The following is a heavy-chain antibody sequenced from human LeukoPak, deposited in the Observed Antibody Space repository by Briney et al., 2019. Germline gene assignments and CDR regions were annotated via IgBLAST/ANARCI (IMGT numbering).Heavy chain of an antibody. Sequence: SETLSLTCTVSGGSISSGTYYWSWIRQPPGKGLEWIGYISHSGSTYYNPSLKSRVTISVDRSKNQFSLKLSSVTAADTAVYYCARETEWTGTSYPDYWGQGTLVTVSS. CDR1: GGSISSGTYY. CDR3: ARETEWTGTSYPDY. D-gene: IGHD1-1*01. J-gene: IGHJ4*02. CDR2: ISHSGST. V-gene: IGHV4-30-2*01.